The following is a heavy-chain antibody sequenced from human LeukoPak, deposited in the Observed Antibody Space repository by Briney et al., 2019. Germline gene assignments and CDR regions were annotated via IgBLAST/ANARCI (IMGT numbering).Heavy chain of an antibody. Sequence: SETLSLTCTVSGVSISSYYWSWVRQPPGKGLEWIGYIYYSGSTIYNPSLKSRVTISVDTSKNQFSLKLSCVTCADTAVYYSARYGDYVCDLWGQGTLVTVSS. CDR3: ARYGDYVCDL. J-gene: IGHJ5*02. CDR2: IYYSGST. V-gene: IGHV4-59*01. CDR1: GVSISSYY. D-gene: IGHD4-17*01.